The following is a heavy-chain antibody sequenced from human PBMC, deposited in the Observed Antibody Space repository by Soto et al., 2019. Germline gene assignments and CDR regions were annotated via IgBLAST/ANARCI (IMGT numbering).Heavy chain of an antibody. CDR2: VTSDGSST. Sequence: EVQLVESGGGLVQPGGSLRLSCAASGFTFRNYWMHWVRQAPGKGLVWVSRVTSDGSSTNYADSVKGRFTISRDNAKNTLYLQMNSLRAEDTAVYYCVRDNWNSYRGQGTLVTVSS. J-gene: IGHJ4*02. V-gene: IGHV3-74*01. CDR1: GFTFRNYW. CDR3: VRDNWNSY. D-gene: IGHD1-1*01.